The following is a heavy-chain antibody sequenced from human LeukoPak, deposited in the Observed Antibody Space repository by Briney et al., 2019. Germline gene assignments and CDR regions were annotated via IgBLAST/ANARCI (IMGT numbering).Heavy chain of an antibody. J-gene: IGHJ4*02. CDR1: GFTFSSYS. V-gene: IGHV3-21*01. D-gene: IGHD4-17*01. CDR3: ARPRRRYGDYQYYFDY. CDR2: ISSSSSYI. Sequence: GGSLRLSCAASGFTFSSYSMNWVRQAPGKGLEWVSSISSSSSYIYYADSVKGRFTISRDNAKNSLYLQMNSLRAEDTAVYYCARPRRRYGDYQYYFDYWGQGTLVTVSS.